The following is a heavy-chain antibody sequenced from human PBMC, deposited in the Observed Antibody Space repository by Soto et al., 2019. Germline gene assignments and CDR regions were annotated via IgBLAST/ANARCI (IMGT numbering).Heavy chain of an antibody. V-gene: IGHV4-39*01. CDR1: GGSISSSSTY. CDR3: ARHWIAGSAIP. Sequence: WETLSLTGTVSGGSISSSSTYWGWIRQPPGKGLEWIGSIYHSGSSHYNPSLKSRVAISVDTSKNQFSLKVRSVTAADSAVYYCARHWIAGSAIPWGQGTLVTVSS. CDR2: IYHSGSS. J-gene: IGHJ5*02. D-gene: IGHD2-2*01.